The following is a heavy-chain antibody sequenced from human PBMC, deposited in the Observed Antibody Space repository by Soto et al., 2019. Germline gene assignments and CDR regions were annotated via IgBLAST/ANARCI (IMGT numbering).Heavy chain of an antibody. V-gene: IGHV2-26*01. Sequence: QATLKESGPVLVKPTEAITLTCTVSGFSLSHASMGVSWIRQPPGKALEWLAHIFSNDETSYSTALKSRLTISKYSSKSQVVLTMTNMVPGYTAKYCCARICDSNRIVDYWGGGALVTVSS. CDR3: ARICDSNRIVDY. CDR2: IFSNDET. J-gene: IGHJ4*02. D-gene: IGHD6-13*01. CDR1: GFSLSHASMG.